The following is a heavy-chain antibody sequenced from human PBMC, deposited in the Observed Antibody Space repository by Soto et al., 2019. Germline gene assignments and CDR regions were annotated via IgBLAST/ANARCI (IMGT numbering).Heavy chain of an antibody. CDR2: IIPIFGTA. J-gene: IGHJ6*02. CDR1: GGTFSSYA. CDR3: ARGRITIFGVVLYYYYGMDV. Sequence: SVKVSCKASGGTFSSYAISWVRQAPGQGLEWMGGIIPIFGTANYAQKFQGRVTITADESTSTAYMELSSLRSEDTAVYYCARGRITIFGVVLYYYYGMDVWGQGTTVTVSS. D-gene: IGHD3-3*01. V-gene: IGHV1-69*13.